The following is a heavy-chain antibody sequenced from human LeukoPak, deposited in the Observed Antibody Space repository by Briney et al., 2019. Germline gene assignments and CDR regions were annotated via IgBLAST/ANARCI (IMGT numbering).Heavy chain of an antibody. J-gene: IGHJ4*02. CDR1: GFTFNSYG. D-gene: IGHD2-2*01. V-gene: IGHV3-23*01. Sequence: GGTLRLSCAASGFTFNSYGMSWVRQAPGKGLEWVSAISGSGGSAYYADSVKGRFTISRDNSKNTLYLKMNSLRAEDTAVYYCAKADCSSTRCYVAYYWGQGTLVTVSS. CDR3: AKADCSSTRCYVAYY. CDR2: ISGSGGSA.